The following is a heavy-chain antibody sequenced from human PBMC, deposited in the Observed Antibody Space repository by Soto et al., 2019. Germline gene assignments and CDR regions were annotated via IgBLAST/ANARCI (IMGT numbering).Heavy chain of an antibody. D-gene: IGHD3-10*02. CDR2: MSYSRST. Sequence: PSETLSLTCFVSGGSISSNNYYWGWIRQPPGKGLEWIGSMSYSRSTYYNPSLKSRVTISVDTSKNQFSLKLSSVTAADTAVYYCARCVPGYYYGMDVWGQGTTVTVSS. V-gene: IGHV4-39*07. CDR3: ARCVPGYYYGMDV. CDR1: GGSISSNNYY. J-gene: IGHJ6*02.